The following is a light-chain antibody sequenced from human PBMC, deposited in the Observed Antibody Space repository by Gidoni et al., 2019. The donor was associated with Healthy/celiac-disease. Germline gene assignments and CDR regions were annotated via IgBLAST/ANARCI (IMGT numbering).Light chain of an antibody. V-gene: IGKV1-9*01. Sequence: ASTLQSGVPSRFSGSGSGTEFTLTISSLQPEDFATYYCQQLNSYGSSFGXXTKLEIK. CDR2: AS. CDR3: QQLNSYGSS. J-gene: IGKJ2*04.